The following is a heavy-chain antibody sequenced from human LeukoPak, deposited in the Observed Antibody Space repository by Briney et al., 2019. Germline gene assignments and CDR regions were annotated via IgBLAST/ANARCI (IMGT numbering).Heavy chain of an antibody. J-gene: IGHJ3*01. CDR3: ARGTWYPPYNAFEL. Sequence: PGGSLRLSCVASEFTLRSYTMHWVRQAPGRGLEWVATISYDGSNEYYADSVKGRFTISRDNSMNRLYLQMNSLRTEDTAIYYCARGTWYPPYNAFELWGQGTVVTVSS. CDR2: ISYDGSNE. CDR1: EFTLRSYT. V-gene: IGHV3-30-3*01. D-gene: IGHD2-15*01.